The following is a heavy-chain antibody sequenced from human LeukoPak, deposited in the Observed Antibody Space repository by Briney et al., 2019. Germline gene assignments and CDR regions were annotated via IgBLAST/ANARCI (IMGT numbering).Heavy chain of an antibody. CDR1: GHTLSES. V-gene: IGHV1-24*01. CDR2: FVPEHGET. Sequence: GASVKVSCKVSGHTLSESMDWVRQAPGKGLEWVGNFVPEHGETRYAQKFQGRVTMTKDTSTETVYMVLSSLKSDDTAIYYCTMKLRFLEWLPPGDYWGQGSLVTVSS. D-gene: IGHD3-3*01. CDR3: TMKLRFLEWLPPGDY. J-gene: IGHJ4*02.